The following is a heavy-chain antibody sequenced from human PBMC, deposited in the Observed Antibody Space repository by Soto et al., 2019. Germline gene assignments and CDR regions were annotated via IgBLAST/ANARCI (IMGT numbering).Heavy chain of an antibody. J-gene: IGHJ4*02. CDR2: ISYDGSNK. Sequence: QVQLVESGGGVVQPGRSLRLSCAASGFTFSSYAMHWVRQAPGKGLEWVAVISYDGSNKYYADSVKGRFTISRDNSKHTLYLQMNSMRAEDTAVYYCARDLPHYYGSGSYYNVGFDYWGQGTLVTVSS. D-gene: IGHD3-10*01. V-gene: IGHV3-30-3*01. CDR3: ARDLPHYYGSGSYYNVGFDY. CDR1: GFTFSSYA.